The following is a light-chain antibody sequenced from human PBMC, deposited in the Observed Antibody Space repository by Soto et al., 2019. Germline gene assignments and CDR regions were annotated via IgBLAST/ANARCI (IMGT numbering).Light chain of an antibody. CDR2: DVI. J-gene: IGLJ1*01. Sequence: QSVLTQPPSVSGSPGQSVVISCTGTSSDVGSYNRVSWYQQPPGTAPKLMIYDVISRPSGVPDRFSGSKSGNTASLTISGLQPEDEADYYCLSFTNSDTYVFGTGNKVTVL. CDR1: SSDVGSYNR. CDR3: LSFTNSDTYV. V-gene: IGLV2-18*02.